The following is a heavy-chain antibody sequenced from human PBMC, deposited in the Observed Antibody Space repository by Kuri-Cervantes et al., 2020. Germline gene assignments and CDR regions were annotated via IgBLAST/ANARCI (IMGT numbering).Heavy chain of an antibody. CDR2: IGSAGDT. Sequence: GESLKISCAASGFTFSSYDMHRVRQATGKGLEWVSAIGSAGDTYYPGSVKGRFTISRENARNSLYLQMNSLKADDTAIYYSGRIIPNSYSGSPIDYWGQGILVTVSS. V-gene: IGHV3-13*01. CDR3: GRIIPNSYSGSPIDY. CDR1: GFTFSSYD. D-gene: IGHD6-6*01. J-gene: IGHJ4*02.